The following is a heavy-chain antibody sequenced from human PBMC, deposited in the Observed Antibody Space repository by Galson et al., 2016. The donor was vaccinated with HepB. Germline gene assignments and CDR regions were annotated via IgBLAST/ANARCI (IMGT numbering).Heavy chain of an antibody. J-gene: IGHJ4*02. CDR1: GGSFSGYY. CDR3: ARDGRLGEKGLYDF. CDR2: INHSGST. Sequence: QVQLQESSPGLVKPSETLSLTCAVYGGSFSGYYWRWIRQPPGKGLEWIGEINHSGSTNYNPSLKSRVTISVDTSKNQFSLKLSSVTAADTAVYYCARDGRLGEKGLYDFWGQGTLVTVSS. D-gene: IGHD3-10*01. V-gene: IGHV4-34*09.